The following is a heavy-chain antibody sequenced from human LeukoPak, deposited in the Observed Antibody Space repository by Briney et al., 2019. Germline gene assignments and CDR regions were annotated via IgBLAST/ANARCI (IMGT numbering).Heavy chain of an antibody. CDR3: ARFGYVAAVDV. Sequence: GGPLRLSCAASGFSFSAYWMTWVRQAPGTGLEWVANITPAGSETYYVDPVKGRFSISRDNAKNLVYLQMNSLRAEDTAVYHCARFGYVAAVDVWGQGTPVTVSS. J-gene: IGHJ4*02. CDR1: GFSFSAYW. V-gene: IGHV3-7*01. D-gene: IGHD2-15*01. CDR2: ITPAGSET.